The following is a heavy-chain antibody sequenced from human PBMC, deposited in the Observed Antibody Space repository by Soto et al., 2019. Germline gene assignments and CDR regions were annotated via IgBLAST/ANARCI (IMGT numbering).Heavy chain of an antibody. D-gene: IGHD3-3*01. CDR2: IIPIFGTA. V-gene: IGHV1-69*06. CDR1: GGTFSSYA. J-gene: IGHJ6*02. Sequence: QVQLVQSGAEVKKPGSSVKASCKASGGTFSSYAISWVRQAPGQGLEWMGGIIPIFGTANYAQKFQGRVTITADKSTSTAYMELRSLRSEDTAVYYCARANYDFWSGPRPYYYGMDVWGQGTTVTVSS. CDR3: ARANYDFWSGPRPYYYGMDV.